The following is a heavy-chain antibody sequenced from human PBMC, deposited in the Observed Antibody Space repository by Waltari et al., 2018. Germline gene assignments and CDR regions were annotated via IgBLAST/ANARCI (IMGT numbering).Heavy chain of an antibody. CDR3: LRDSSGSHFDY. CDR2: INPKDCDT. J-gene: IGHJ4*02. CDR1: GYTFTGYA. V-gene: IGHV1-2*06. Sequence: LVQSGAEVKKPGASVKVSCKASGYTFTGYAILWVRQAPGQGLAWMGRINPKDCDTHYAKKFQGRVAMTTDTSTNTAFMELHSRRSDDTAVYYCLRDSSGSHFDYWGQGTLVTVSS. D-gene: IGHD3-22*01.